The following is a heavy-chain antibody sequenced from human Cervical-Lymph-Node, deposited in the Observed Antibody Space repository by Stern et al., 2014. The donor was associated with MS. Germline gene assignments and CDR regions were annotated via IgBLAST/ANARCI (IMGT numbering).Heavy chain of an antibody. CDR1: GFTFDDYA. D-gene: IGHD6-6*01. CDR3: AKDMRGGSSYAMDV. J-gene: IGHJ6*02. Sequence: VQLQESGGGLVQPGRSLRLSCAASGFTFDDYAMHWVRQAPGEGLEWVSGISGHGGKTDYADSVKGRFTISRDNAKNSLYLQMDSLRAEDTALYYCAKDMRGGSSYAMDVWGQGTTVTVSS. CDR2: ISGHGGKT. V-gene: IGHV3-9*01.